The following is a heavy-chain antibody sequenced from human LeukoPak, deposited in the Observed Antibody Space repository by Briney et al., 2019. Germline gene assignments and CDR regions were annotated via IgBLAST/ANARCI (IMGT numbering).Heavy chain of an antibody. CDR1: GGSFSGYY. J-gene: IGHJ6*03. Sequence: SETLSLTCAVYGGSFSGYYWSWIRQPPGKGLEWIGEINHSGSTNYNPSLKSRVTISVDTSKNQFSLKLSSVTAADTAVYYCARHRRGYCSGGSCYSPYYYYYMDVWGKGTTVTISS. V-gene: IGHV4-34*01. CDR3: ARHRRGYCSGGSCYSPYYYYYMDV. D-gene: IGHD2-15*01. CDR2: INHSGST.